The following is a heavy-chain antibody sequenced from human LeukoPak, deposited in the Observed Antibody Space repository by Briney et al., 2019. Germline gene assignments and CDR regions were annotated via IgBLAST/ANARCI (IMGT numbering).Heavy chain of an antibody. J-gene: IGHJ3*02. V-gene: IGHV3-30*02. D-gene: IGHD3-22*01. CDR1: GFTFSSYG. Sequence: GGSLRLSCAASGFTFSSYGMHWVRQAPGKGLEWVAFIRYDGSNKYYADSVKGRFTISRDNSKNTLYLQMNSLRAEDTAVYYCAKDLSAWVITPDAFDIWGQGTMVTVSS. CDR3: AKDLSAWVITPDAFDI. CDR2: IRYDGSNK.